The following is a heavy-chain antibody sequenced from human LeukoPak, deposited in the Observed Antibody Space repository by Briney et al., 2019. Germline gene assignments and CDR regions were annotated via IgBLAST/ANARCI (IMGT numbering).Heavy chain of an antibody. CDR3: ARSARLMKGVVEVTALDD. J-gene: IGHJ4*02. Sequence: PGESLRLSCVDSRLTFSRYWMSWVRQAPGKGLEWVANIKEDGSEEYYVDSVTGRFTIARDNAKNSVYLEMNSLRADDTAVYYCARSARLMKGVVEVTALDDWGQGTLVTVSS. V-gene: IGHV3-7*01. CDR1: RLTFSRYW. CDR2: IKEDGSEE. D-gene: IGHD3-3*01.